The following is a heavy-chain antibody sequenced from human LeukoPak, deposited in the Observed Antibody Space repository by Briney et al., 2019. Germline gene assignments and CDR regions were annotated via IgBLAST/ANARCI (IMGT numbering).Heavy chain of an antibody. J-gene: IGHJ5*02. CDR2: IYYSGST. CDR1: GGSISSYY. D-gene: IGHD2-21*02. V-gene: IGHV4-59*01. Sequence: KASETLSLTCTVSGGSISSYYWSWIRQPPGKGLEWIGYIYYSGSTNYNPSLKSRVTISVDTSKNQFSLKLSSVTAADTAVYYCAGFCGGDCYSFGFDPWGQGTLVTVSS. CDR3: AGFCGGDCYSFGFDP.